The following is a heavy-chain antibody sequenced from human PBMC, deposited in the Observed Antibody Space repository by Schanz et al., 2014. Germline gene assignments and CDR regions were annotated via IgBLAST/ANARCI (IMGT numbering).Heavy chain of an antibody. CDR2: KKHDGSVK. CDR1: GFTFSDYW. CDR3: AKSLFPGGTHSLGD. Sequence: EVQLVESGGGLVQPGGSLRLSCTASGFTFSDYWMSWVRQAPGKGPEWVPNKKHDGSVKDYVDAVEGRFTISRDNAKMSLFLQMTNLRAEDTAVYYCAKSLFPGGTHSLGDWGRGTLVTVSS. V-gene: IGHV3-7*02. D-gene: IGHD2-8*02. J-gene: IGHJ4*01.